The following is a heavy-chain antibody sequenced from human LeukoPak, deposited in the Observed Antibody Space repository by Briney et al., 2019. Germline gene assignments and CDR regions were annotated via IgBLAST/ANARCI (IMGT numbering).Heavy chain of an antibody. CDR2: IRYDGSNK. V-gene: IGHV3-30*02. J-gene: IGHJ5*02. Sequence: GGSLRLSCAAPGFTFSSYDMHWVRQAPGKGLEWVALIRYDGSNKYYIDSVKGRFTISRDNSKNTLYLQMNSLRVEDTAVYYCAKDVGGTAGWFDPWGQGTLVTVSS. D-gene: IGHD1-26*01. CDR3: AKDVGGTAGWFDP. CDR1: GFTFSSYD.